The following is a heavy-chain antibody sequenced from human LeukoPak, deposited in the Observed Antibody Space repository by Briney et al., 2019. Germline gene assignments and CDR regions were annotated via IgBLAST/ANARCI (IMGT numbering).Heavy chain of an antibody. J-gene: IGHJ3*01. CDR1: EFTFGDYS. CDR2: ISWNSSSI. V-gene: IGHV3-9*01. D-gene: IGHD3-3*01. Sequence: PGGSLRLSCAASEFTFGDYSMHWIRQAPGKGLEWVSDISWNSSSICYADSVKGRFTISRDNAKNSLYLQMNSLRAEDTAVYYCAKGRTVHMGYDSDDAFDGCGQGTSVT. CDR3: AKGRTVHMGYDSDDAFDG.